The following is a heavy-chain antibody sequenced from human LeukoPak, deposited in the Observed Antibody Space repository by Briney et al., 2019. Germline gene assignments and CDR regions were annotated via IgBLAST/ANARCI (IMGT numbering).Heavy chain of an antibody. V-gene: IGHV5-51*01. J-gene: IGHJ4*02. D-gene: IGHD5-12*01. CDR3: ARQYRGYDGPDY. CDR1: GYNFSNYW. Sequence: GESLKISCKGSGYNFSNYWTGWVRQMPGKGLEWMGITYPVDSDTRYSPSFQGQVTISADKSTSTAYLQWSSLKASDTAMYYCARQYRGYDGPDYWGQGTLVTVSS. CDR2: TYPVDSDT.